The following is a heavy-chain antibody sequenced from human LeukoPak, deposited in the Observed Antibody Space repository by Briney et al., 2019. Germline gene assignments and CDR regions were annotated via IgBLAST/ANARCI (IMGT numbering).Heavy chain of an antibody. J-gene: IGHJ6*02. CDR1: GYTFTNYR. Sequence: PGESLKISCKGSGYTFTNYRIGWVRQMPGKGLEWMGIIFPGDSDTRYSPSFQGQVTISVDKSISTAYLQWSSLKASDTAIYYCARHHCTSTSCYPYYYYAMEVWGPGTKVTVSS. CDR2: IFPGDSDT. CDR3: ARHHCTSTSCYPYYYYAMEV. D-gene: IGHD2-2*01. V-gene: IGHV5-51*01.